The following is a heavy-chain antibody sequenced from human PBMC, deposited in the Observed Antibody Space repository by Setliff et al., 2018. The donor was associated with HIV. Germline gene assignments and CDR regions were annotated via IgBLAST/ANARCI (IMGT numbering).Heavy chain of an antibody. CDR2: ISPYNGHT. CDR3: ARTDYGGNSGGNYFDY. CDR1: GYTFTTYD. V-gene: IGHV1-18*01. D-gene: IGHD4-17*01. J-gene: IGHJ4*02. Sequence: ASVKVSCKASGYTFTTYDITWVRQAPGQGLEWLGWISPYNGHTNFAQKFQGRVTMTTDAATSTAYMEVRSLRSDDTAVYYCARTDYGGNSGGNYFDYWGQGSLVTVSS.